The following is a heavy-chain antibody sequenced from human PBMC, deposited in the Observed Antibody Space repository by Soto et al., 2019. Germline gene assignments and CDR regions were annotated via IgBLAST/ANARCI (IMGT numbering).Heavy chain of an antibody. CDR3: ARHSPDFDWLSQFDY. Sequence: SETLSLTCTVSGGSISSYYWSWIRQPTGKGLEWIGYIFYFGSTNYNPSLKSRVTLSIDTSKNQLSLKLSSVTAADTAVYYCARHSPDFDWLSQFDYWGQGTLVTVSS. V-gene: IGHV4-59*08. CDR1: GGSISSYY. D-gene: IGHD3-9*01. J-gene: IGHJ4*02. CDR2: IFYFGST.